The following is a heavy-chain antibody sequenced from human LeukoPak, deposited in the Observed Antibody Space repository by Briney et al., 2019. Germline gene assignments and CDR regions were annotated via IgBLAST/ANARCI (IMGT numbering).Heavy chain of an antibody. CDR1: GGSISSSSYY. CDR2: IYYSGST. D-gene: IGHD6-6*01. J-gene: IGHJ4*02. Sequence: SETLSLTCTVSGGSISSSSYYWGWIRQPPGKGLEWIGSIYYSGSTYYNPSLKSRVTISVDTSKNQFSLKLSSVTAADTAVYYCARHSLYSSSCPFDYWGQGTLVTVSS. V-gene: IGHV4-39*01. CDR3: ARHSLYSSSCPFDY.